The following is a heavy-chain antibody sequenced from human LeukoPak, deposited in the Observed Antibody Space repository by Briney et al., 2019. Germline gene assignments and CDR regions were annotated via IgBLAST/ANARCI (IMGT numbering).Heavy chain of an antibody. CDR1: GHTFTSYY. CDR3: ARDPMLPPKYCSSTSCYRPNNWFDP. CDR2: INPSGGST. D-gene: IGHD2-2*01. Sequence: ASVKVSCEASGHTFTSYYMHWVRQAPGQGLEWMGIINPSGGSTSYAQKFQGRVTMTRDTSTSTVYMELSSLRSEDTAVYYCARDPMLPPKYCSSTSCYRPNNWFDPWGQGTLVTVSS. J-gene: IGHJ5*02. V-gene: IGHV1-46*03.